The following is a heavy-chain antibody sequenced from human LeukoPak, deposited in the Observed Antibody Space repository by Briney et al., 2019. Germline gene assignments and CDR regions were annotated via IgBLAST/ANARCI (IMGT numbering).Heavy chain of an antibody. J-gene: IGHJ6*04. D-gene: IGHD3-10*02. CDR1: GFTFSSYE. CDR3: AELGITMIGGV. Sequence: GGSLRLSCAASGFTFSSYEMNWVRQAPGKGLEWVSYISSSGSTIYYADSVKGRFTISRDNAQNSLYLQMNSLRAEDTAVYYCAELGITMIGGVWGKGTTVTISS. V-gene: IGHV3-48*03. CDR2: ISSSGSTI.